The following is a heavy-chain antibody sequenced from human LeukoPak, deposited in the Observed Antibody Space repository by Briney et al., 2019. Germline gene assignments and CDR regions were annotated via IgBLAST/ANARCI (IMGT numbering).Heavy chain of an antibody. V-gene: IGHV3-30-3*01. CDR2: ISYDGSNK. J-gene: IGHJ6*02. CDR1: GFTFSSYA. CDR3: ARSYEGSGPRYYGMDV. Sequence: GGSLRLSCAASGFTFSSYAMHLVRQAPGKGLEWVAVISYDGSNKYYADSVKGRFTISRDNSKNTLYLQMNSLRAEDTAVYYCARSYEGSGPRYYGMDVWGQGTTVTVSS. D-gene: IGHD3-10*01.